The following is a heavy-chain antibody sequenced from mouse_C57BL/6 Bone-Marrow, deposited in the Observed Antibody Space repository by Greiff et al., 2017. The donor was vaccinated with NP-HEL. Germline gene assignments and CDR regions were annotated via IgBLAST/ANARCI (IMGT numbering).Heavy chain of an antibody. V-gene: IGHV1-72*01. Sequence: VKLQQPGAELVKPGASVKLSCKASGYTFTSYWMHWVKQRPGRGLEWIGRIDPNSGGTKYNEKFKGKATLTVDKPSSTAYMQLSSLTSEDSAVYYCARPLDSSGLYYYAMDYWGQGTSVTVSA. CDR3: ARPLDSSGLYYYAMDY. CDR2: IDPNSGGT. J-gene: IGHJ4*01. CDR1: GYTFTSYW. D-gene: IGHD3-2*02.